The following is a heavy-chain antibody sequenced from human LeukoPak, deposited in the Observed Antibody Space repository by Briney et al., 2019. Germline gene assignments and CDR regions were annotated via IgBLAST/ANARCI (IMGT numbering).Heavy chain of an antibody. D-gene: IGHD3-3*01. CDR2: IYYSGST. J-gene: IGHJ5*02. V-gene: IGHV4-59*08. CDR3: AASYDFWSGYYSPNWFDP. CDR1: GGSISSYY. Sequence: PSETLSLTCTVSGGSISSYYWSWIRQPPGKELEWIGYIYYSGSTNYNPSLKSRVTISVDTSKNQFSLKLSSVTAADTAVYYCAASYDFWSGYYSPNWFDPWGQGTLVTVSS.